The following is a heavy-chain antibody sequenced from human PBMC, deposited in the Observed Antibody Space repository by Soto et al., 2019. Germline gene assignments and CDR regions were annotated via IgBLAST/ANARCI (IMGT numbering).Heavy chain of an antibody. Sequence: SETLSLTCTVSGGSISSSSYYWGWIRQPPGKGLEWIGSIYYSGSTYYNPSLKSRVTISVDTSKNQFSLKLSSVTAADTAVYYRARASPEPIVLMGYFNWFDPWGQGTLVTVSS. CDR2: IYYSGST. J-gene: IGHJ5*02. V-gene: IGHV4-39*01. D-gene: IGHD2-8*01. CDR1: GGSISSSSYY. CDR3: ARASPEPIVLMGYFNWFDP.